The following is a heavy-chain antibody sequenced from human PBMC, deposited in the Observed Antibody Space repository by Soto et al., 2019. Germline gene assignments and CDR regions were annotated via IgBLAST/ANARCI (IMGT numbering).Heavy chain of an antibody. Sequence: GGSLRLSCAASGFTFSSYAMSWVRQAPGKGLEWVSAISGSGGSTYYADSVKGRFTISRDNSKNTLYLQMNSLRAEDTAVYYCAKDIVVVVAATYFNWFDPWGQGTLVTVSS. J-gene: IGHJ5*02. V-gene: IGHV3-23*01. CDR3: AKDIVVVVAATYFNWFDP. CDR1: GFTFSSYA. D-gene: IGHD2-15*01. CDR2: ISGSGGST.